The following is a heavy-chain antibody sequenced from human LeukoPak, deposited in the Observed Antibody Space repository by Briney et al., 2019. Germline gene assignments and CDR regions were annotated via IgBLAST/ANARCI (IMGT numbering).Heavy chain of an antibody. D-gene: IGHD6-13*01. J-gene: IGHJ4*02. CDR2: IKPDGSEK. V-gene: IGHV3-7*01. CDR1: GFSFSIYW. Sequence: GGSLRLSCAASGFSFSIYWMHWVRQAPGKGLEWVANIKPDGSEKYYVDSVKGRFTISRDNAKNSLYLQMNSLRAEDTAVYYCARALARAAAGRGFDYWGQGTLVTVSS. CDR3: ARALARAAAGRGFDY.